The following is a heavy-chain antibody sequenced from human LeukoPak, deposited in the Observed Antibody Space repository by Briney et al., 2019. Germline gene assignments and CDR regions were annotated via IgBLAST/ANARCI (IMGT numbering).Heavy chain of an antibody. CDR1: GYSISSGYY. CDR2: IYHSGST. V-gene: IGHV4-38-2*02. Sequence: PSETLSLTCTVSGYSISSGYYWGWIRQPPGKGLEWIGSIYHSGSTYYNPSLKSRVTISVDTSKNQFSLKLSSVTAADTAVYYCARDMRGYYDSSGYSDYWGQGTLVTVSS. D-gene: IGHD3-22*01. J-gene: IGHJ4*02. CDR3: ARDMRGYYDSSGYSDY.